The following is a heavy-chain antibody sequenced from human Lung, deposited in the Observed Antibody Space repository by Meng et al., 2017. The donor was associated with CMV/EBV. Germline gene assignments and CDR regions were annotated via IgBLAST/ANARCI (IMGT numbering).Heavy chain of an antibody. D-gene: IGHD3-9*01. CDR2: INEDGSTL. CDR1: GFTFTNYW. Sequence: GESLKISCVVSGFTFTNYWMSWVRQAPGKGLEWVANINEDGSTLYFVDSLKGRFTISRDNAKNSLYLQMDSLRVDDMAVYYCARSRNARVRYYDIPSVWGPGTXVTVSS. J-gene: IGHJ6*02. CDR3: ARSRNARVRYYDIPSV. V-gene: IGHV3-7*03.